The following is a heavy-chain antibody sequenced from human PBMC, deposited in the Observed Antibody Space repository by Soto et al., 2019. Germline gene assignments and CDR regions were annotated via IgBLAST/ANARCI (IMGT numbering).Heavy chain of an antibody. CDR1: GGIFRSYA. J-gene: IGHJ4*02. V-gene: IGHV1-69*01. D-gene: IGHD6-6*01. Sequence: QVQLVQSGAEVKKPGSSVKVSCKAAGGIFRSYAISWLRQAPGQGLEWMGAVIPILGQAYYAQDLQDRVSMSADDSTGTTYMELSRLRSEDTAVYFFARVGGIGAPPGTDYWGQGTLVTVSS. CDR3: ARVGGIGAPPGTDY. CDR2: VIPILGQA.